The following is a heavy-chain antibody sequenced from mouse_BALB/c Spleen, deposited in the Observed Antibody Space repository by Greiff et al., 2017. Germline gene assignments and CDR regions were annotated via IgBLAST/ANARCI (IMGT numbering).Heavy chain of an antibody. J-gene: IGHJ1*01. CDR1: GFTFSSYA. Sequence: EVKLVESGGGLVKPGGSLKLSCAASGFTFSSYAMSWVRQTPEKRLEWVASISSGGSTYYRDSVKGRFTISRDNARNILYQQMSSLRSEDTAMYYCARGRGYGSSYWYFDVWGAGTTVTVSS. CDR3: ARGRGYGSSYWYFDV. D-gene: IGHD1-1*01. CDR2: ISSGGST. V-gene: IGHV5-6-5*01.